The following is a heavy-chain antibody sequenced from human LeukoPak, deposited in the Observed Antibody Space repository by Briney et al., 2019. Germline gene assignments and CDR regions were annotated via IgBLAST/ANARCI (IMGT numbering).Heavy chain of an antibody. CDR3: ARDPFYSSGSLSPDY. CDR2: ISTYNGDT. Sequence: ASVKVSCKASGYTFTDYGISWVRQALGQGLEWMGWISTYNGDTNFAQKFQGRVTMTTDTSTSTAYMELRSLTSDDTAVYYCARDPFYSSGSLSPDYWGQGTLVTVSS. J-gene: IGHJ4*02. CDR1: GYTFTDYG. V-gene: IGHV1-18*01. D-gene: IGHD3-22*01.